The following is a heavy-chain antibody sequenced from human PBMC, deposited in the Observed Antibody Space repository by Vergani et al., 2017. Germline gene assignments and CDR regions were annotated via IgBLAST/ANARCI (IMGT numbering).Heavy chain of an antibody. D-gene: IGHD3-10*01. V-gene: IGHV1-2*02. J-gene: IGHJ4*02. CDR3: ARGRLITMVRGVMVYYVDY. CDR2: INPNSGGT. CDR1: GYTFTGYY. Sequence: QVQLVQSGAEVKKPGASVKVSCKASGYTFTGYYMHWVRQAPGQGLEWMGWINPNSGGTNYAQKFQGRVTMTRDTSISTAYMELSRLRSDDTAVYYCARGRLITMVRGVMVYYVDYWGQGTLVTVSS.